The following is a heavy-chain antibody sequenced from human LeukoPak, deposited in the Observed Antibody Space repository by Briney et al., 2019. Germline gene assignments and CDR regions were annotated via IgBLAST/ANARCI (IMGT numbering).Heavy chain of an antibody. CDR1: GFTFSSFD. V-gene: IGHV3-13*01. CDR2: IGTASDT. D-gene: IGHD1-1*01. Sequence: GGSLRLSCAASGFTFSSFDMHWVRQPTGQGLEWVSTIGTASDTYYPGSVEGRFTLSRDNAKNSLYLQMNSLTAGDTAVYYCARGPPRGKYYYVDVWGKGTTVTASS. CDR3: ARGPPRGKYYYVDV. J-gene: IGHJ6*03.